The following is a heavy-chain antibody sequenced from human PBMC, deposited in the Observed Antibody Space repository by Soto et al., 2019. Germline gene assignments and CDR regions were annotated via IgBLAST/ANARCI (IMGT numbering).Heavy chain of an antibody. Sequence: EVQLVESGGGLVQPGGSLRLSCAASGFTFSPYWMHWVRQTPGKGLVWVSRINAEGNTIYADSVKGRFTISRDNAKNMLYLQMTSLRAEDTAVYFCASGSKTAFDPWGQGTLVTVSS. CDR1: GFTFSPYW. D-gene: IGHD2-21*02. J-gene: IGHJ5*02. CDR3: ASGSKTAFDP. V-gene: IGHV3-74*01. CDR2: INAEGNT.